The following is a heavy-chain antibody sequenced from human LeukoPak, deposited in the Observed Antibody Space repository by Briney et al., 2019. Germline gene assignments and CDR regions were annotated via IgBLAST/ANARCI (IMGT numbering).Heavy chain of an antibody. CDR3: ARGISGSFDAFDI. V-gene: IGHV4-38-2*01. D-gene: IGHD1-26*01. CDR1: GYSISSGYY. J-gene: IGHJ3*02. Sequence: SETLSLTCAVSGYSISSGYYWGWIRQPPGKGLEWIGSIYHSGSTYYNPSLKSRVTISVDTSKSQFSLKLSSVTAADTAVYYCARGISGSFDAFDIWGQGTMVTVSS. CDR2: IYHSGST.